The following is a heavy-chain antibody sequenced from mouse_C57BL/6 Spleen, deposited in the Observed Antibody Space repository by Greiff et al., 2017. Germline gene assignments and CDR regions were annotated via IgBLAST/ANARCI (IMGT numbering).Heavy chain of an antibody. Sequence: QVQLKESGAELVRPGTSVKVSCKASGYAFTNYLIEWVKQRLGQGLEWIGVIIPGSGGTNYNEQFKGKATLTADTSSSTAYMKLSSLTTEDSAVYFCARSELGQGFDYWGQGTTLTVSS. CDR1: GYAFTNYL. CDR3: ARSELGQGFDY. CDR2: IIPGSGGT. J-gene: IGHJ2*01. V-gene: IGHV1-54*01. D-gene: IGHD4-1*01.